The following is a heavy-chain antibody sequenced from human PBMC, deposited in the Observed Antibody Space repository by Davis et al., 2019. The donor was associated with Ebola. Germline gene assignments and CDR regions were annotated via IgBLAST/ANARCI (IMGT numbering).Heavy chain of an antibody. J-gene: IGHJ4*02. Sequence: AASVKVSCKASGYTFTSYGISWVRQAPGQGLEWMGWISAYNGNTNYAQKLQGRVTMTTDTSTSTAYMELRSLRSDDTAVYYCARDQIEGISAAGTDYWGQGTLVTVSS. V-gene: IGHV1-18*01. CDR3: ARDQIEGISAAGTDY. CDR1: GYTFTSYG. D-gene: IGHD6-13*01. CDR2: ISAYNGNT.